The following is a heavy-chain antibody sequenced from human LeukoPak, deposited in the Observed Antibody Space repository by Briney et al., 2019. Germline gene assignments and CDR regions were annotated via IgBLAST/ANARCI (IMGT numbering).Heavy chain of an antibody. V-gene: IGHV3-20*04. CDR3: ARDSPFDSSGYYEFDY. J-gene: IGHJ4*02. Sequence: GGSLRLSCAASGFTFDDYGMSWVRQAPGKGLEWVSGINWNGGSTGYADSVKGRFTISRDNAKNSLYLQMNSLRAEDTALYYCARDSPFDSSGYYEFDYWGQGTLVTVSS. CDR2: INWNGGST. CDR1: GFTFDDYG. D-gene: IGHD3-22*01.